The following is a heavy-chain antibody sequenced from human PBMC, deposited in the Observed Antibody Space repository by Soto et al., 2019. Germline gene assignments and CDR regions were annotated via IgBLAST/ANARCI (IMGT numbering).Heavy chain of an antibody. D-gene: IGHD6-13*01. CDR1: GFTFSNYN. J-gene: IGHJ6*03. CDR2: ISSSSSYI. V-gene: IGHV3-21*01. CDR3: ARGDYSSQNYYYYYMDV. Sequence: GGSLRLSCAASGFTFSNYNMNWVHQAPGKGLEWVSCISSSSSYIYYADSVKGRFTISRDNAKTSLYLQMNSLRAEDTAVYYCARGDYSSQNYYYYYMDVWGKGTTVTVSS.